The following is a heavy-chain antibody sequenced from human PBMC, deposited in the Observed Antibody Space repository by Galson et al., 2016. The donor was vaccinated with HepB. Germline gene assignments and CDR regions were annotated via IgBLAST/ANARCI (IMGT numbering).Heavy chain of an antibody. D-gene: IGHD1-26*01. J-gene: IGHJ4*02. CDR2: INSGSSYI. CDR3: AGEPYSGRPLEY. CDR1: TFTFSNYA. V-gene: IGHV3-21*01. Sequence: SLRLSCAASTFTFSNYAMSWVRQAPGKGLEWLSFINSGSSYISYGDSVKGRFTVSRDDAKNSLYLQMNTLTAEDTAVYYCAGEPYSGRPLEYWGQGTLVTVSS.